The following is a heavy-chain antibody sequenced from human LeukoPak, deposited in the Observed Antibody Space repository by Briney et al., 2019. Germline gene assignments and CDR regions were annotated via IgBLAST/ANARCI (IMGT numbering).Heavy chain of an antibody. CDR1: GSTFTSYW. CDR2: IDPSDSYT. J-gene: IGHJ4*02. Sequence: PGESLKISCQGSGSTFTSYWISGVRQLPGKGLEWMGRIDPSDSYTNYSPSFQGHVTISADKSISTAYLQWSSLKASHTAMYYCARLISSSWYLDYWGQGTLVTVSS. V-gene: IGHV5-10-1*01. D-gene: IGHD6-13*01. CDR3: ARLISSSWYLDY.